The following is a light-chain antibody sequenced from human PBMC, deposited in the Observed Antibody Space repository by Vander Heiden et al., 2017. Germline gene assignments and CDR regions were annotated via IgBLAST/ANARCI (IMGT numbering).Light chain of an antibody. CDR1: SSDVGAYNY. CDR2: DVR. V-gene: IGLV2-14*01. J-gene: IGLJ2*01. CDR3: SSYRSSSDLVL. Sequence: QSALTQPASVSGSPGQSITISCTGTSSDVGAYNYVSWYQQHPGKAPKLMIYDVRTRPSGVSSRFSGSKSGNSASLTISGLQAKDEGDYYCSSYRSSSDLVLFGGGTRLTVL.